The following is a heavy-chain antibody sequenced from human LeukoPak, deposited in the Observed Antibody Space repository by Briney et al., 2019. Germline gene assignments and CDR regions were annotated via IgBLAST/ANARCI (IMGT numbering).Heavy chain of an antibody. CDR2: IFYGGT. V-gene: IGHV4-31*03. CDR3: ARAEGMDV. J-gene: IGHJ6*02. CDR1: GGSISSGGYY. Sequence: PSETLSLTCTVSGGSISSGGYYWNWIRQHPGKGLEWIWYIFYGGTSYNPSLKSRVTISVDTSKNQFSLNLSSVTAADTAVYYCARAEGMDVWGQGTTITVSS.